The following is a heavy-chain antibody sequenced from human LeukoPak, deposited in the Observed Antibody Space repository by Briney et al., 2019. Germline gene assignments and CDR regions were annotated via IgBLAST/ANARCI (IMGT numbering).Heavy chain of an antibody. V-gene: IGHV1-69*01. Sequence: ASVKVSCKASGGTFSSYAVSWVRQAPGQGLEWMGGIIPIFSTANYAQKFQGRVTITADESTSTAYMELSSLRSEDTAVYYCARDSTTPDYYGSGSYSSRYYYYGMDVWGQGTTVTVSS. D-gene: IGHD3-10*01. CDR1: GGTFSSYA. CDR2: IIPIFSTA. J-gene: IGHJ6*02. CDR3: ARDSTTPDYYGSGSYSSRYYYYGMDV.